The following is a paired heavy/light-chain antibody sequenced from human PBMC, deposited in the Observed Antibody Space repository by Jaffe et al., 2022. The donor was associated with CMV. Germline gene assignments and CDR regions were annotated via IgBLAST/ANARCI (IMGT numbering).Heavy chain of an antibody. Sequence: QVQLQESGPGLVKPSETLSLTCTVSGGSISSHYWSWIRQPPGKGLEWIGYMYNSGSTNYNPSLKSRLTISVDTSKSQFSLKLRSVTAADTAVYYCARGKFYYDSSAYLVGFYYYYVDVWGKGTTVTVSS. D-gene: IGHD3-22*01. V-gene: IGHV4-59*11. CDR3: ARGKFYYDSSAYLVGFYYYYVDV. J-gene: IGHJ6*03. CDR2: MYNSGST. CDR1: GGSISSHY.
Light chain of an antibody. CDR3: QQSYSTLYT. CDR2: AAS. CDR1: QSISRS. Sequence: DIQMTQSPSSLSASVGDRVTINCRASQSISRSLNWYQHKPGKAPNLLIYAASTLHSGVPSRFSGSGSGTDFTLTISSLQPEDFATYFCQQSYSTLYTFGQGTKLEI. J-gene: IGKJ2*01. V-gene: IGKV1-39*01.